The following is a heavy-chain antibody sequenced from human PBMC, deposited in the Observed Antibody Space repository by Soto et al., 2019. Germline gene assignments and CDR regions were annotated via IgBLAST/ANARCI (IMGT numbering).Heavy chain of an antibody. V-gene: IGHV3-23*01. CDR2: ISGSGGST. J-gene: IGHJ4*02. CDR3: AKHRYSGYDFSDY. D-gene: IGHD5-12*01. CDR1: GFTFSSYS. Sequence: GGSLRLSCAASGFTFSSYSMSWVRQAPGKGLEWVSAISGSGGSTYYADSVKGRFTISRDNSKNTLYLQMNSLRAEDTAVYYCAKHRYSGYDFSDYWGQGTLVTVSS.